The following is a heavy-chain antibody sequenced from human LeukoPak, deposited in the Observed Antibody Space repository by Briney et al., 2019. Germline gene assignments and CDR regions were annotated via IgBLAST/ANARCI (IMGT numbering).Heavy chain of an antibody. Sequence: GRSLRLSCAASGFTFSSYGMHWVRQAPGKGLEWVAVIWYDGSNKCYADSVKGRFTISRDNSKNTLYLQMNSLRAEDTAVYYCAKRADSDPRGNDYWGQGTLVTVSS. CDR1: GFTFSSYG. CDR2: IWYDGSNK. D-gene: IGHD2-21*02. J-gene: IGHJ4*02. V-gene: IGHV3-33*06. CDR3: AKRADSDPRGNDY.